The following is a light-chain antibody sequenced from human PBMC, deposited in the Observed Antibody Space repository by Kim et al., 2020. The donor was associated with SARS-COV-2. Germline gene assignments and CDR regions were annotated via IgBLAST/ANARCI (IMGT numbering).Light chain of an antibody. CDR2: QDY. CDR3: QACGTSVV. V-gene: IGLV3-1*01. Sequence: VSVSPGQTSSITCCGDRLEDTSACWYQQKPAQSPVLLIYQDYRRPSGIPYRFSGSNSGNTATLTVRETQPMDEADYCCQACGTSVVFGGGTQLTVL. CDR1: RLEDTS. J-gene: IGLJ2*01.